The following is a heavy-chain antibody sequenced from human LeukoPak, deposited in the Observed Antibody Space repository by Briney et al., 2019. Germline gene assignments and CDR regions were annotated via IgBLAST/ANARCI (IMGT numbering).Heavy chain of an antibody. J-gene: IGHJ4*02. CDR3: ARDSATVGSGEVVDY. D-gene: IGHD3-10*01. Sequence: PGGSLRHSCAASGFTFSSYSMNWVLQAPGKGLKCVSSISSSSSYIYYADSVKGRFTISRDNAKNSLYLQMNSLRAEDTAVYYCARDSATVGSGEVVDYWGEGTLVTVS. CDR1: GFTFSSYS. V-gene: IGHV3-21*01. CDR2: ISSSSSYI.